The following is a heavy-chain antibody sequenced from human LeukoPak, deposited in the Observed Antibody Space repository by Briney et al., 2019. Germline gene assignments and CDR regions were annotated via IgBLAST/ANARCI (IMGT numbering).Heavy chain of an antibody. V-gene: IGHV3-9*01. CDR3: AKDMEPQYYDSSGFDY. D-gene: IGHD3-22*01. CDR2: ISWNSGSI. Sequence: PGGSLRLSCAASGFTFDDYAMHWVRQAPGKGLEWVSGISWNSGSIGYADSVKGRFTISRDNAKNSLYLQMNSLGAEDTALYYCAKDMEPQYYDSSGFDYWGQGTLVTVSS. J-gene: IGHJ4*02. CDR1: GFTFDDYA.